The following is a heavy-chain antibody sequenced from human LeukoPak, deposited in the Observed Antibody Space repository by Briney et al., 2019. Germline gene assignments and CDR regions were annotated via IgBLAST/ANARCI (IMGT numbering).Heavy chain of an antibody. CDR3: ARESLRITFAGA. CDR1: GFTFSNNP. J-gene: IGHJ5*02. V-gene: IGHV3-23*01. Sequence: GGSLRLSCAVSGFTFSNNPMSWVRQAPGKGLEWVAVISGRGTNTYYADSVKGRFTISRDDYRDTLYLQMNTLRAEDTAMYYCARESLRITFAGAWGQGTLVTVSS. CDR2: ISGRGTNT. D-gene: IGHD3-16*01.